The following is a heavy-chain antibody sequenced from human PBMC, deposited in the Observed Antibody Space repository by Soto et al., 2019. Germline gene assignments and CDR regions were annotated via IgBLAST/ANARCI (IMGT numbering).Heavy chain of an antibody. CDR1: GFIADDYA. D-gene: IGHD4-17*01. J-gene: IGHJ4*02. CDR2: ISSNSATI. V-gene: IGHV3-9*02. CDR3: VKDMKWGGMTTIHYFDS. Sequence: EVQLVESGGGLVQPGRSLRLSCVASGFIADDYAMHWVRQAPGKGLEWVSGISSNSATINYADSVKGRFTISRDNAKNSLFLHINSLRPEDTAFYYCVKDMKWGGMTTIHYFDSWDQGTLVTVSS.